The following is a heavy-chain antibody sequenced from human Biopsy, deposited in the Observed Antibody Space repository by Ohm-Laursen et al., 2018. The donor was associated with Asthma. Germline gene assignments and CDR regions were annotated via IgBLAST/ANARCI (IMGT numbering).Heavy chain of an antibody. CDR2: VSWNSGSI. J-gene: IGHJ4*02. CDR3: VKDIRLQLWGFDS. CDR1: GFTFDDYA. D-gene: IGHD6-13*01. V-gene: IGHV3-9*01. Sequence: SLRLSCAASGFTFDDYAMHWVRQAPGKGLEWVSGVSWNSGSIDYADSVKGRFTISRDNVKNSLYLQMNSLRGADTALYYCVKDIRLQLWGFDSWGQGTLVTVSS.